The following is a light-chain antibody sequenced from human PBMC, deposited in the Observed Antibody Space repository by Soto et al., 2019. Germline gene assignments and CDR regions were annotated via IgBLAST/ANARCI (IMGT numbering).Light chain of an antibody. CDR2: EVS. Sequence: QSVLTQPPSASGSPGQSVTISCTGTSSDVGDNYVSWYQQYPGKAPKLIIYEVSNRPSGVSARFSGSKFGSTASLTISGLQAEDEAEYYCNSLSAAGSSYVFGPGTKVTVL. J-gene: IGLJ1*01. V-gene: IGLV2-8*01. CDR3: NSLSAAGSSYV. CDR1: SSDVGDNY.